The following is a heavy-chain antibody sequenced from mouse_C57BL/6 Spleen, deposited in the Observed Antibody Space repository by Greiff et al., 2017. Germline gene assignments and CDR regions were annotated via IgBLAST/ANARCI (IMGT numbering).Heavy chain of an antibody. D-gene: IGHD1-1*01. CDR3: ARLGDFTTVVVPYAMDY. CDR2: IYPGSGST. Sequence: VKLQQPGAELVKPGASVKMSCKASGYTFTSYWITWVKQRPGQGLEWIGDIYPGSGSTNYNEKFKSKATLTVDTSSSTAYMQLSSLTSEDSAVYYCARLGDFTTVVVPYAMDYWGQGTSVTVSS. J-gene: IGHJ4*01. CDR1: GYTFTSYW. V-gene: IGHV1-55*01.